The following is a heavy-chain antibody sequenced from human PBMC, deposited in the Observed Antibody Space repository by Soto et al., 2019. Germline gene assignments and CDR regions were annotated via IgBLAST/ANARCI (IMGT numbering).Heavy chain of an antibody. Sequence: PGGSLRLSCAASGFRFSDYAMSWVRQAPGKGLEWVSGISGSGGNTFYADSVKGRFTISRDNSKNPMYLIMNSLRVEDTAAYYCAKDGRISFFGVVTESGGRYWFDPWGQGTRVTVSS. V-gene: IGHV3-23*01. J-gene: IGHJ5*02. D-gene: IGHD3-3*01. CDR3: AKDGRISFFGVVTESGGRYWFDP. CDR2: ISGSGGNT. CDR1: GFRFSDYA.